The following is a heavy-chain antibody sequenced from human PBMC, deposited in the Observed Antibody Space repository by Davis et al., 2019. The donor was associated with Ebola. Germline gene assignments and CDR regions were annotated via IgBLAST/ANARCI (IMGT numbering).Heavy chain of an antibody. CDR3: ARARGTYYYDSSGYSDYFDY. CDR2: ISAYNGNT. J-gene: IGHJ4*02. Sequence: ASVKVSCKASGYTFTSYDINWVRQATGQGLEWMGWISAYNGNTNYAQKLQGRVTMTTDTSTSTVYMELRSLRSDDTAVYYCARARGTYYYDSSGYSDYFDYWGQGTLVTVSS. D-gene: IGHD3-22*01. CDR1: GYTFTSYD. V-gene: IGHV1-18*01.